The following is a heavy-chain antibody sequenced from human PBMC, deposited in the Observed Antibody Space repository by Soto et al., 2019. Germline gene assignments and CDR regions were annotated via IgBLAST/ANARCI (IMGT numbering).Heavy chain of an antibody. D-gene: IGHD1-26*01. Sequence: SETLSLNCTVSGGSASAYLWSWIRQPAGKGLEWIGYIDNSGSTNYNPSLKSRVTISLDTSKNQFSLKLSSVTAADTAVYFCARGLTGATRTKHFDYWGQGTLVTVSS. CDR3: ARGLTGATRTKHFDY. V-gene: IGHV4-59*02. J-gene: IGHJ4*02. CDR1: GGSASAYL. CDR2: IDNSGST.